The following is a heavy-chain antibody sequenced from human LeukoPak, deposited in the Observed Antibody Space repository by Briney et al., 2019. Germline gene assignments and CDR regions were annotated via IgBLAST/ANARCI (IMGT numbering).Heavy chain of an antibody. V-gene: IGHV4-59*12. CDR1: GGSISSYY. D-gene: IGHD6-19*01. CDR2: ISYSGST. J-gene: IGHJ4*02. CDR3: ARGRSGWYNKIDY. Sequence: SETLSLTCTVSGGSISSYYWSWIRQPPGKGLEWIGYISYSGSTNYNPSLKSRVTISLDTSKNQFSLKLSSVTAADTAVYYCARGRSGWYNKIDYWGQGTLVTVSS.